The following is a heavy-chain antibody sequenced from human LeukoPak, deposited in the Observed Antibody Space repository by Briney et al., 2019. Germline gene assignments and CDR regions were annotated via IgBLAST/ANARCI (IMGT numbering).Heavy chain of an antibody. CDR1: GFTFSNSP. CDR2: ISGSGGAT. D-gene: IGHD6-19*01. CDR3: AKDLGIAVADHNFDY. Sequence: GGSLRLSCAASGFTFSNSPMTWVRQAPGKGLEWVSSISGSGGATFYAGSVKGRFTISRDNSKNTLYLQMNSLRAEDTAVYYCAKDLGIAVADHNFDYWGQGTLVTVSS. J-gene: IGHJ4*02. V-gene: IGHV3-23*01.